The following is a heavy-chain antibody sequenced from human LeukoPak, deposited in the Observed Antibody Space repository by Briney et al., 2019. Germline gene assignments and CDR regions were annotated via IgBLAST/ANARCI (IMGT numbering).Heavy chain of an antibody. CDR2: VDPEDGET. CDR3: ATLYSSSSRNY. CDR1: GYTFTDYY. Sequence: ASVKVSCKASGYTFTDYYMHWVQQDPGKGLEWMGRVDPEDGETIYAEKFQGRVTITADTSTDTAYMELSSLRSEDTAVYYCATLYSSSSRNYWGQGTLVTVSS. D-gene: IGHD6-6*01. J-gene: IGHJ4*02. V-gene: IGHV1-69-2*01.